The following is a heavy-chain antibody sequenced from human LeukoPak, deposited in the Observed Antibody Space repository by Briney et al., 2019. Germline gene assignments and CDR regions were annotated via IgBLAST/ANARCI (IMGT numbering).Heavy chain of an antibody. CDR2: IYYSGST. CDR3: ARGSTMVRGGSYWYFDL. CDR1: GGSISSGGYY. V-gene: IGHV4-31*03. D-gene: IGHD3-10*01. Sequence: KSSETLSLTCTVSGGSISSGGYYWSWIRQHPGKGLEWIGYIYYSGSTYYNPSLKSRVTISVDTSKNQFSLKLSSVTAADTAVYYCARGSTMVRGGSYWYFDLWGRGTLVTVSS. J-gene: IGHJ2*01.